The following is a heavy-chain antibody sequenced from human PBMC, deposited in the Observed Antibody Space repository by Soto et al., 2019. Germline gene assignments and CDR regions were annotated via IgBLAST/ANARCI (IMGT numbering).Heavy chain of an antibody. Sequence: PSETLSLTCAVSGGSIGNTNWLTGVRPPPWRELEWIGEINHSGSTNYNTSLKSRVTISVDTSKNQFSLKLSSVTAADTAVYYCARFVAGARTGYYSDGMAVWGQGTMVTVSS. CDR1: GGSIGNTNW. CDR3: ARFVAGARTGYYSDGMAV. D-gene: IGHD6-13*01. J-gene: IGHJ6*02. V-gene: IGHV4-4*02. CDR2: INHSGST.